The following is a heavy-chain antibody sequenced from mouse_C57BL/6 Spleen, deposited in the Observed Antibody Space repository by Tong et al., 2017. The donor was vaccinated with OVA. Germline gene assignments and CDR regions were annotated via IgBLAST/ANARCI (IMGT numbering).Heavy chain of an antibody. CDR2: ILPGSGST. CDR1: GYTFTSYG. J-gene: IGHJ3*01. CDR3: ARGGTAQVSFVY. Sequence: VQLQESGAELARPGASVKLSCKASGYTFTSYGISWVKQRTGQGLEWIGEILPGSGSTNYNEKFKGKATFTADTSSNTAYMQLSSLTTEDSAIYYCARGGTAQVSFVYWGQGTLVTVSA. V-gene: IGHV1-81*01. D-gene: IGHD3-2*02.